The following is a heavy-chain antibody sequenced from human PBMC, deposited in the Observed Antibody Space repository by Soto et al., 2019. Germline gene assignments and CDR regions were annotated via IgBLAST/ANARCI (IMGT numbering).Heavy chain of an antibody. D-gene: IGHD2-2*01. CDR2: IWYDGRDK. Sequence: QVQLVESGGGGSQLGRPLNPPLVAPGFPFITYGFLWSAQLPGKGLEWVAGIWYDGRDKYYADSLKGRFTISRDNSKNTLYLQMNSLSAEDTAVYYCARDYSTSWYGFDYWGQGTLVTVSS. V-gene: IGHV3-33*01. CDR1: GFPFITYG. CDR3: ARDYSTSWYGFDY. J-gene: IGHJ4*02.